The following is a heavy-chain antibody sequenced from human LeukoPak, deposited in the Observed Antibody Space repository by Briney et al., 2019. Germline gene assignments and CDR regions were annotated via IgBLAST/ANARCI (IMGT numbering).Heavy chain of an antibody. CDR2: ISNDGSNK. V-gene: IGHV3-30*18. CDR1: GFIFSTYG. CDR3: AKGLSGGGQRGYSDY. Sequence: GGSLRLSCAVSGFIFSTYGIHWVRQAPGKGLEWVAVISNDGSNKYYADSVKGRFTISRDNSKNTLYLQMNSLRAEDTAVYYCAKGLSGGGQRGYSDYWGQGTLVTVSS. J-gene: IGHJ4*02. D-gene: IGHD4-23*01.